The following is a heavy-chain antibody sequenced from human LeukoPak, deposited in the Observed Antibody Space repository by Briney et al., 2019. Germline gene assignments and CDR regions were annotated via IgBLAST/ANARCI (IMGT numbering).Heavy chain of an antibody. CDR3: ARRVVVAATQSNWFDP. CDR2: IYPGDSDT. Sequence: PGESLQISCKGSGYSFTSYWIGWVRQMPGKGLEWMGIIYPGDSDTRYSPSFQGQVTISADKSISTAYLQWSSLKASDTAMYYCARRVVVAATQSNWFDPWGQGTLVTVSS. CDR1: GYSFTSYW. J-gene: IGHJ5*02. V-gene: IGHV5-51*01. D-gene: IGHD2-15*01.